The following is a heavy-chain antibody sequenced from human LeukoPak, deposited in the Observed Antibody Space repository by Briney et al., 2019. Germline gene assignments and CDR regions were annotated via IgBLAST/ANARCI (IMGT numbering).Heavy chain of an antibody. CDR2: ITRGGTT. CDR1: GLTLSSYA. V-gene: IGHV3-23*01. CDR3: AKGFGMDV. J-gene: IGHJ6*02. Sequence: GGSLRLSCAASGLTLSSYAMSGVRQAPGKGLEWVSGITRGGTTNHADSVRGRFTISRDKSRNTLYLQMNSLRVEDTAIYHCAKGFGMDVWGQGTTVTVSS.